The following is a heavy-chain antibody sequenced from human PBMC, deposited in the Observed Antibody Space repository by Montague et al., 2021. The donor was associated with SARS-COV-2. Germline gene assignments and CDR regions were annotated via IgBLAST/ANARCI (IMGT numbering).Heavy chain of an antibody. V-gene: IGHV4-34*01. Sequence: SETLSLTCAVYGGSFSGYYWSWIRQSPGKGLEWIGEINHSGTANYNPSLKSRVIISADTSKNQFFLKASSVTAADTAVYYCARGGRGSRYHLLSGTWFDPWGQGTLVTVSS. D-gene: IGHD2-2*01. J-gene: IGHJ5*02. CDR2: INHSGTA. CDR1: GGSFSGYY. CDR3: ARGGRGSRYHLLSGTWFDP.